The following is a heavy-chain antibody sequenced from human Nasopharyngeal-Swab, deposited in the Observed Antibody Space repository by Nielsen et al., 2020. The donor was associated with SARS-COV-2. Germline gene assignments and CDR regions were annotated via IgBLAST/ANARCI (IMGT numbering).Heavy chain of an antibody. CDR3: ARVGRFLEWLLSTNYYYYMDV. D-gene: IGHD3-3*01. CDR1: GGSFSGYY. V-gene: IGHV4-34*01. J-gene: IGHJ6*03. CDR2: INHRGST. Sequence: SETLSLTCAVYGGSFSGYYWSWIRQPPGKGLEWIGAINHRGSTNYNPSLKSRVTISIDTSKNQFSLKLSSVTAADTAVYYCARVGRFLEWLLSTNYYYYMDVWGKGTTVTVSS.